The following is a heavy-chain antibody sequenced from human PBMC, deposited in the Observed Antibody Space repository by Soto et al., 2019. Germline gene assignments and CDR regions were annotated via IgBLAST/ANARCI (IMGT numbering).Heavy chain of an antibody. Sequence: QVQLQESGPGLVKPSETLSLTCAVSGASISSRTWWTGVRQSPGKGLEWIGEMYHNGGSNYNPSLKSRVAISTDTSKNQFSLTLTTVTAADTAMYYCTCCGHDYNIDNWGQRILVTVSS. J-gene: IGHJ4*02. CDR3: TCCGHDYNIDN. D-gene: IGHD2-21*01. V-gene: IGHV4-4*02. CDR1: GASISSRTW. CDR2: MYHNGGS.